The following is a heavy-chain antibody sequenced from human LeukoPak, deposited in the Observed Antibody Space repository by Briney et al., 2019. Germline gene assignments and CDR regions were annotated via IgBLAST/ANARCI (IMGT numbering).Heavy chain of an antibody. V-gene: IGHV5-51*01. CDR1: GYNFNSNW. CDR3: ARHGHYGDYEGEVDY. D-gene: IGHD4-17*01. J-gene: IGHJ4*02. Sequence: GESLKISCKGSGYNFNSNWIGWVRQMPGKGLEWMGIIYPGGSDTRYSPSFQGQVTISADKSISTAYLQWSSLKASDTAMYYCARHGHYGDYEGEVDYWGQGTLVTVSS. CDR2: IYPGGSDT.